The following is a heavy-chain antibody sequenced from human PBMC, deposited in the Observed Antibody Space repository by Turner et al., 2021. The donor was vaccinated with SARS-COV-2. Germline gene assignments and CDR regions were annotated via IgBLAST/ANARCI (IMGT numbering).Heavy chain of an antibody. CDR3: ARARWHYYDSSGYYPDAFDI. CDR2: ISGNGGST. V-gene: IGHV3-23*01. D-gene: IGHD3-22*01. CDR1: GFTFSSYS. J-gene: IGHJ3*02. Sequence: EVQLLESGGGLIQPGGSLRLSCAASGFTFSSYSMSWVRQAPGKGLEWVSSISGNGGSTYYADSVKGRFTISRDSSKNTLYLEMNNLRAEDTAIYYCARARWHYYDSSGYYPDAFDIWGQGTMVTVSS.